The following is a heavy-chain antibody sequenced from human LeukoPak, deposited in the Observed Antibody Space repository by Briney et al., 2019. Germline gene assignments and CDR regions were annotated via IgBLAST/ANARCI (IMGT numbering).Heavy chain of an antibody. CDR2: ISSSSSYI. CDR1: GFTFSSYS. Sequence: GGSLRLSCAASGFTFSSYSMNWVRQAPGKGLEWVSSISSSSSYIYYANSVKGRFTISRDNAKNSLYLQMNSLRAEDTAVYYCARDLAAAGTIDPWGQGTLVTVSS. CDR3: ARDLAAAGTIDP. D-gene: IGHD6-13*01. V-gene: IGHV3-21*01. J-gene: IGHJ5*02.